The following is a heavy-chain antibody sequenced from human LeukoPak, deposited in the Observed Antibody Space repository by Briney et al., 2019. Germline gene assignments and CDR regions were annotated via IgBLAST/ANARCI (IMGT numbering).Heavy chain of an antibody. CDR2: IKQDGSEK. D-gene: IGHD3-3*01. V-gene: IGHV3-7*03. CDR3: AIHGGGTIRIEAFDV. Sequence: AGGSLRLSCAASGFTFSSYWMSWVRQAPGKGLEWVANIKQDGSEKYYVDSVKGRFTISRDNAKNSLYLQMNSLRDEDTALYYCAIHGGGTIRIEAFDVWGQGTMVTISS. CDR1: GFTFSSYW. J-gene: IGHJ3*01.